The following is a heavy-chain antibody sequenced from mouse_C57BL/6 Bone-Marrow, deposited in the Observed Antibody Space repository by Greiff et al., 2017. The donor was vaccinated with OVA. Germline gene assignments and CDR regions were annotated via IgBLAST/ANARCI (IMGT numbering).Heavy chain of an antibody. D-gene: IGHD1-1*01. Sequence: VQLQQSGAELVKPGASVKLSCTASGYTFTEYTIHWVKQRSGQGLEWIGWFYPGSGSIKYNEKFKDKATLTADKSSSTVYMELSRLTSEDSAVYFCARHEDIYYGSSTYFDYWGQGTTLTVSS. CDR3: ARHEDIYYGSSTYFDY. V-gene: IGHV1-62-2*01. J-gene: IGHJ2*01. CDR1: GYTFTEYT. CDR2: FYPGSGSI.